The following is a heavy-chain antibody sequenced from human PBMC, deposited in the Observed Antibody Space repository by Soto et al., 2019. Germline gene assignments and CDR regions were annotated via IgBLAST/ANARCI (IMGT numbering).Heavy chain of an antibody. CDR2: IIPIFGTA. D-gene: IGHD3-22*01. J-gene: IGHJ4*02. Sequence: GASVKFSCKASGGTFSSYAISWVRQAPGQGLEWMGGIIPIFGTANYAQKFQGRVTITADESTSTAYMELSSLRSEDTAVYYCAREGDYYDSSGPRPPLGYWGQGTLVTVSS. CDR3: AREGDYYDSSGPRPPLGY. CDR1: GGTFSSYA. V-gene: IGHV1-69*13.